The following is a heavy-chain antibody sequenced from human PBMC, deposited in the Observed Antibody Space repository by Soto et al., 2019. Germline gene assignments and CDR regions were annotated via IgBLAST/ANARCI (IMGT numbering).Heavy chain of an antibody. V-gene: IGHV3-66*01. CDR1: GFTVSNNY. Sequence: PGGSLRLSCAASGFTVSNNYMSWVRQAPGQGLEWVSVIYSRGDTYYADSVKGRFTISRDSSKNTLYLQMNSLRAEDTAVYYCARDRMGLIAADTFDYWGQGTLVTVSS. D-gene: IGHD6-25*01. CDR3: ARDRMGLIAADTFDY. CDR2: IYSRGDT. J-gene: IGHJ4*02.